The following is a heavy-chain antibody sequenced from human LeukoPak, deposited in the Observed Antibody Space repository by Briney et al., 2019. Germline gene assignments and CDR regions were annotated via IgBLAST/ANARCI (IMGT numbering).Heavy chain of an antibody. Sequence: GGSLRLSCAASGFTLSSCWMHWVRQAPGKGLVWVSRINSDGSSTSYADSVKGRFTISRDNAKNTLYLQMNSLRAEDTAVYYCARDAGGYSYGSYNWFDPWGQGTLVTVSS. V-gene: IGHV3-74*01. CDR1: GFTLSSCW. CDR3: ARDAGGYSYGSYNWFDP. J-gene: IGHJ5*02. D-gene: IGHD5-18*01. CDR2: INSDGSST.